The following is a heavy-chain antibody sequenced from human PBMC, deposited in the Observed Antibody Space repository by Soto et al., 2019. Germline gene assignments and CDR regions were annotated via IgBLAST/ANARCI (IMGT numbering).Heavy chain of an antibody. CDR3: ARDGGMVGAEGAFDI. CDR1: GGPISTYY. V-gene: IGHV4-59*01. Sequence: ETLSLTCTVSGGPISTYYWSWIRRPPGKGLEWIGYIYDSGSTNNNPSLKSRVTISVDTSKNQFSLQLSSVTAADTAVYYCARDGGMVGAEGAFDIWGQGTMVTVSS. J-gene: IGHJ3*02. D-gene: IGHD1-26*01. CDR2: IYDSGST.